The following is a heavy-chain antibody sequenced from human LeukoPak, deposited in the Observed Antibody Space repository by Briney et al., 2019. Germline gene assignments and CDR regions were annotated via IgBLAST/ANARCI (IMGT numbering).Heavy chain of an antibody. Sequence: GGSLRLSCAASGFTVSSNYMSWARQAPGKGLEWVSVIYSGGSTYYADSVKGRFTISRDNSKNTLYLQMNSLRAEDTAVYYCARVLRRWLRWSGGIDYWGQGTLVTVSS. CDR3: ARVLRRWLRWSGGIDY. V-gene: IGHV3-66*01. CDR2: IYSGGST. D-gene: IGHD5-12*01. J-gene: IGHJ4*02. CDR1: GFTVSSNY.